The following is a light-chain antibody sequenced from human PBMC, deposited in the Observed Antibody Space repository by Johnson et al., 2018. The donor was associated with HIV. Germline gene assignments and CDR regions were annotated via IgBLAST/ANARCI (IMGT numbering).Light chain of an antibody. V-gene: IGLV1-51*01. Sequence: QSVLTQPPSVSAAPGQKVTISCSGSNSNIGNNYVSWYQQVPGTAPKLLIYDNNKRPSGIPDRFSGSKSGTSATLGITGLQTGDEADYYCGTWDSSLRNGFFGTGTKVTV. CDR1: NSNIGNNY. CDR2: DNN. J-gene: IGLJ1*01. CDR3: GTWDSSLRNGF.